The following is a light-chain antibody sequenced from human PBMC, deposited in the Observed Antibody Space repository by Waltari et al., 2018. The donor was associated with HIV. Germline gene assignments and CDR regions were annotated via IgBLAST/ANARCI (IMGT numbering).Light chain of an antibody. CDR1: SSDVGSYNL. CDR2: EGS. V-gene: IGLV2-23*01. J-gene: IGLJ1*01. Sequence: QSALTQPASVSGSPGQSITISCTGTSSDVGSYNLVSWYQQHPGKAPKVMIYEGSKRPSGVSNRFSGSKSGNTASLTISGLQAEDEADYYCCSYTGSSTRRPYVFGTGTKLTVL. CDR3: CSYTGSSTRRPYV.